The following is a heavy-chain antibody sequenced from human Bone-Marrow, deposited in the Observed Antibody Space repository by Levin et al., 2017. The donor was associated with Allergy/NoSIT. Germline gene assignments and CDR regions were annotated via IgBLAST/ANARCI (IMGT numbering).Heavy chain of an antibody. Sequence: GGSLRLSCAASGFTFTSYGMHWVRQAPGKGLEWVAVIWYSGSRQYYGESVKGRFTISRDSSKDTLFLQMNNLTVEDTAVYFCARDIGYEATFYGLDVWGQGTTVTVSS. V-gene: IGHV3-33*01. CDR2: IWYSGSRQ. CDR1: GFTFTSYG. J-gene: IGHJ6*02. D-gene: IGHD5-12*01. CDR3: ARDIGYEATFYGLDV.